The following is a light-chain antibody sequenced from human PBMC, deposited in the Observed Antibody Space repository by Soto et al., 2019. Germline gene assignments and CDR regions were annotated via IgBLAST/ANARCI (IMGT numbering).Light chain of an antibody. J-gene: IGLJ1*01. CDR2: DVT. CDR3: SSHTSSSTYV. V-gene: IGLV2-11*01. Sequence: QSALTQPRSVSGSPGQSVTISCTGTTSDVGGYDFVSWYQQHPGKAPKLPIYDVTKRPYWVPDRFSGAKSGNSASLTISGLRAEDEADYYCSSHTSSSTYVFGTGTKLTVL. CDR1: TSDVGGYDF.